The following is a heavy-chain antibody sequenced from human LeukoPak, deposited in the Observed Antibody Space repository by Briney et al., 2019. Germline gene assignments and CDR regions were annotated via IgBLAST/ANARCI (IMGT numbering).Heavy chain of an antibody. D-gene: IGHD4-17*01. Sequence: GASVKVSCKASGYTFTGSYMHWVRQAPGQGLEWMGRFNPHSGGTSYEHKYPGRVTMTRYTSISTAYMELSSLTSDDTAVYYCARELSTTVTSPIDYWGQGTLVTVSS. CDR3: ARELSTTVTSPIDY. V-gene: IGHV1-2*06. CDR2: FNPHSGGT. CDR1: GYTFTGSY. J-gene: IGHJ4*02.